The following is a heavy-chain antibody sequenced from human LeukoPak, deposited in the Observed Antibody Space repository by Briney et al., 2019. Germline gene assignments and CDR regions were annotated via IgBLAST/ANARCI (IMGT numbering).Heavy chain of an antibody. CDR3: AKDGREVVTIFGVVIIGGYYFDY. CDR2: ISGSGGST. D-gene: IGHD3-3*01. Sequence: PGGSLRLSCAASGFTFSSYAMSWVRQAPGKGLEWVSAISGSGGSTYYADSVKGRFTISRDNSKNTLYLQMNSLRAEDTAVYYCAKDGREVVTIFGVVIIGGYYFDYWGQGTLVTVSS. J-gene: IGHJ4*02. V-gene: IGHV3-23*01. CDR1: GFTFSSYA.